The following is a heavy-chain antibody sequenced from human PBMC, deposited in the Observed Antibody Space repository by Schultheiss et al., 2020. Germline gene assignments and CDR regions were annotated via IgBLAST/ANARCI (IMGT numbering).Heavy chain of an antibody. CDR3: ARDQDYYDSSGYYYAFDY. J-gene: IGHJ4*02. Sequence: ASVKVSCKTSGYTFRWHVMHWVRQAPGLRSEWMGWINGANGNTEDPQKLQGRVTITRDTSASTAYMELSSLRSEDTAVYYCARDQDYYDSSGYYYAFDYWGQGTLVTVSS. V-gene: IGHV1-3*01. CDR1: GYTFRWHV. D-gene: IGHD3-22*01. CDR2: INGANGNT.